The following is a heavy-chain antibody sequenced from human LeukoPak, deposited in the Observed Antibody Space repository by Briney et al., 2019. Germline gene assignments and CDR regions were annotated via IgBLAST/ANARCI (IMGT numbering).Heavy chain of an antibody. V-gene: IGHV3-7*03. J-gene: IGHJ3*02. CDR1: GFTFSSYW. D-gene: IGHD2-2*01. CDR2: IKRDGSEK. Sequence: GGSLRLSCAASGFTFSSYWMSWVRQAPGKGLEWVANIKRDGSEKYYVDSVKGRFTISRDNAKNSLYLQMNSLRAEDTAVYYCARDDDIVVVPAAMGVAFDIWGQGTMVTVSP. CDR3: ARDDDIVVVPAAMGVAFDI.